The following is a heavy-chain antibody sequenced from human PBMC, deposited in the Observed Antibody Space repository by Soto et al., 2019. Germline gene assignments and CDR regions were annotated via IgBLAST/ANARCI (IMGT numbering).Heavy chain of an antibody. D-gene: IGHD2-2*01. CDR1: GFTFNTYT. Sequence: PGGSLRLSCEASGFTFNTYTLAWVRQTPGTELEWVSSISSSNSYIHYADSVKGRFTISRDNSKNSVYLQLDSLRVDDTAIYYCARETYCSTTSCYLDYWGRGTLVTVSS. J-gene: IGHJ4*02. V-gene: IGHV3-21*01. CDR3: ARETYCSTTSCYLDY. CDR2: ISSSNSYI.